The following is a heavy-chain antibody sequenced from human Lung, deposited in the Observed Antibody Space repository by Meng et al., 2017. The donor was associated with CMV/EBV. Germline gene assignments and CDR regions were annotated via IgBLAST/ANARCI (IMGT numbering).Heavy chain of an antibody. V-gene: IGHV4-4*02. D-gene: IGHD6-13*01. J-gene: IGHJ6*02. CDR1: GGSISSSNW. CDR3: ARDGAAGPANYYYYYGMDV. CDR2: IYHSGST. Sequence: GSLRLXCAVSGGSISSSNWWSWVRQPPGKGLEWIGEIYHSGSTNYNPSLKSRVTISVDKSKNQFSLKLSSVTAADTAVYYCARDGAAGPANYYYYYGMDVWXQGTXVTGSS.